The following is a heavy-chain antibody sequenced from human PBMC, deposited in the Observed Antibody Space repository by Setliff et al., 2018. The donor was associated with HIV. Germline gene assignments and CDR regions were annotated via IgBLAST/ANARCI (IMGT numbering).Heavy chain of an antibody. CDR3: ARGLVATTYYFDY. CDR2: VHASGSA. V-gene: IGHV4-4*07. Sequence: SETLSLTCTVSGGSITSFYWTWIRQPAGKGLEWMGRVHASGSAIYKPSLNSRVTMSVDTSKNQFSLELSSITAADTAVYYCARGLVATTYYFDYWGQGTLVTVSS. D-gene: IGHD5-12*01. J-gene: IGHJ4*02. CDR1: GGSITSFY.